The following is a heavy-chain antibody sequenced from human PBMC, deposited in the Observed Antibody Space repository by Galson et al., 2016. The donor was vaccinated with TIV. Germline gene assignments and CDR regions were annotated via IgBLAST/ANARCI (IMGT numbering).Heavy chain of an antibody. D-gene: IGHD3-22*01. CDR1: GFSLNTDGMC. CDR2: IDWDDDN. J-gene: IGHJ4*02. V-gene: IGHV2-70*11. Sequence: ALVKPTQTLTLTCTFSGFSLNTDGMCVNWIRQPPGKALEWLARIDWDDDNSYSSSLKTRLTISKDTSKNQVVLTMTNMDPADTATYYCARISGYYDSSGHYIPRSFDYWGQGILVTVSS. CDR3: ARISGYYDSSGHYIPRSFDY.